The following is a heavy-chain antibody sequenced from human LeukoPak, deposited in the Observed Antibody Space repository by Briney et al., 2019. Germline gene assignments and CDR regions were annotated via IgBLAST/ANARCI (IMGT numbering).Heavy chain of an antibody. J-gene: IGHJ4*02. CDR2: IIPIFGTA. Sequence: SVKVSCKASGGTFSSYAISWVRQAPGQGLEWMGGIIPIFGTANYAQKFQGRVTITADESTSTAYMELRSLRSEDTAVYYCARTALHYGSGSYIFDYWGQGTLVTVSS. D-gene: IGHD3-10*01. V-gene: IGHV1-69*13. CDR1: GGTFSSYA. CDR3: ARTALHYGSGSYIFDY.